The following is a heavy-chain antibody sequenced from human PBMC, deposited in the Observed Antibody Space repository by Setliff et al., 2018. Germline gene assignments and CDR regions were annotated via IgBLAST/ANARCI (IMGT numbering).Heavy chain of an antibody. CDR2: IKSKGEGEST. V-gene: IGHV3-15*01. J-gene: IGHJ5*02. CDR1: GITFKNAW. D-gene: IGHD3-22*01. CDR3: TTGPRDSRDYMNWFDP. Sequence: GGSLRLSCAASGITFKNAWMTWVRQAPGKGLEWVGRIKSKGEGESTNLAVPVKGRFTISRDDSRNTIYLQMTSLKIEDTAFYYCTTGPRDSRDYMNWFDPWGPGTLVTVSS.